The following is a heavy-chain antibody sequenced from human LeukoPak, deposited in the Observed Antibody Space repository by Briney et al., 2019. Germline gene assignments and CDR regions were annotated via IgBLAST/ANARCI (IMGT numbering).Heavy chain of an antibody. D-gene: IGHD6-19*01. CDR1: GGTFSSYA. Sequence: ASVKVSCKASGGTFSSYAINWVRQAPGQGLEWMGGIIPIFGTANYAQKFQGRVTITADESTSTAYMELSSLRSEDTAVYYCARGRYSSGWRYYYYYYMDVWGKGTTVTISS. V-gene: IGHV1-69*13. CDR2: IIPIFGTA. J-gene: IGHJ6*03. CDR3: ARGRYSSGWRYYYYYYMDV.